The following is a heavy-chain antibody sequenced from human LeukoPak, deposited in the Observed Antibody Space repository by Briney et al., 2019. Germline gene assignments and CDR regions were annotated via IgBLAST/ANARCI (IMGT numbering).Heavy chain of an antibody. CDR1: GYTFTSYG. V-gene: IGHV1-18*01. J-gene: IGHJ4*02. CDR3: ARDQRGLQWSGPDY. Sequence: GASVKVSCKASGYTFTSYGISWVRQAPGQGLEWMGWISAYNGNTNYAQELQGRVTMTTDTSTSTAYMELRSLRSDDTAVYYCARDQRGLQWSGPDYWGQGTLVTVSS. D-gene: IGHD3-3*01. CDR2: ISAYNGNT.